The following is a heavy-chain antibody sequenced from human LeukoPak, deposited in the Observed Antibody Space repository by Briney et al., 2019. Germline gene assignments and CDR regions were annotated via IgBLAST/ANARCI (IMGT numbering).Heavy chain of an antibody. V-gene: IGHV3-7*04. CDR2: IKQDGSEK. D-gene: IGHD3-3*01. Sequence: GGSLRLSWAASGFTLSNYWTNWVRQAPGKGLEWVANIKQDGSEKYYVHSVKGRFTISRDNAKGSLYLQMNSLRAEDTAVYYCARGPPPYYDFWSAYYFDYWGQGTLVTVSS. J-gene: IGHJ4*02. CDR1: GFTLSNYW. CDR3: ARGPPPYYDFWSAYYFDY.